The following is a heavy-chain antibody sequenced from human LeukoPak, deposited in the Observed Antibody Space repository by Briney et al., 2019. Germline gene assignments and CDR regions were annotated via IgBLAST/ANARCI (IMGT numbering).Heavy chain of an antibody. CDR2: IYYSGTT. J-gene: IGHJ3*02. CDR1: SGSISSYY. Sequence: SETLSLTCTFSSGSISSYYWNWVRQPPGQGLEWIGYIYYSGTTNYNPSLKSRVTISVDTSKNQFSLKLNSVTAADTAVYYCARWSFGSGSYGFDIWGQGARVTVSS. D-gene: IGHD3-10*01. CDR3: ARWSFGSGSYGFDI. V-gene: IGHV4-59*08.